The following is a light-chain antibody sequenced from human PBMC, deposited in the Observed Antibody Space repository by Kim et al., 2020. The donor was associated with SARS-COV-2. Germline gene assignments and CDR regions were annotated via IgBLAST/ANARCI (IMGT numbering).Light chain of an antibody. J-gene: IGKJ1*01. V-gene: IGKV1-27*01. CDR3: QRYNGAPWT. CDR1: QAISKY. Sequence: GARVTIPCRASQAISKYLAWYQQKPGKAPKLLIHGASTLQSGVPSRFSGSGFGTDFTLTISSLQPEDVATYYCQRYNGAPWTFGQGTKVDIK. CDR2: GAS.